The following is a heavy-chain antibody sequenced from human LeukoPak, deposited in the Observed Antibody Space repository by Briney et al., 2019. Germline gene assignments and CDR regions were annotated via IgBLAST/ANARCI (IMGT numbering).Heavy chain of an antibody. J-gene: IGHJ5*02. Sequence: AGGSLRLSCAASGFTFSSYVMHWVRQAPGKGLEWVAIISYDGSNEYYADSVKGRFTISRDNAKNSLYLQMNSLRAEDTAVYYCARRGADYDILTGYYLWFDPWGQGTLVTVSS. D-gene: IGHD3-9*01. CDR3: ARRGADYDILTGYYLWFDP. CDR1: GFTFSSYV. V-gene: IGHV3-30*04. CDR2: ISYDGSNE.